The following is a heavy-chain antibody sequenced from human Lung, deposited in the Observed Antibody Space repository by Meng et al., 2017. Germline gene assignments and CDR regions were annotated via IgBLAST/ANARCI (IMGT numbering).Heavy chain of an antibody. CDR1: GFTFSSYG. CDR2: ISYDGSNK. J-gene: IGHJ4*02. Sequence: QVQLVESGGGVVQPGRSLRLSCAASGFTFSSYGMHWVRQAPGKGLEWVAVISYDGSNKYYADSVKGRFTISRDNSKNTLYLQMNSLRAEDTAAYYCTKDLSKQQQLGELDYWGQGTLVTVSS. V-gene: IGHV3-30*18. D-gene: IGHD6-13*01. CDR3: TKDLSKQQQLGELDY.